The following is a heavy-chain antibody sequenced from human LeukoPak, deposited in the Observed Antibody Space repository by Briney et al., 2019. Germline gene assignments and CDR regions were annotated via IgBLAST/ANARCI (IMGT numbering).Heavy chain of an antibody. CDR1: GSSLSTSGMC. J-gene: IGHJ4*02. V-gene: IGHV2-70*11. D-gene: IGHD3-22*01. CDR3: ARIYDSSGYYYYFDY. Sequence: SGPALVKPTPTLTLTCTFSGSSLSTSGMCVSWIRQPPGKALEWLARIDWEDDKYYSTSLKTRLTISKDTSKNQVVLTMTNMDPVDTATYYCARIYDSSGYYYYFDYWGQGTLVTVSS. CDR2: IDWEDDK.